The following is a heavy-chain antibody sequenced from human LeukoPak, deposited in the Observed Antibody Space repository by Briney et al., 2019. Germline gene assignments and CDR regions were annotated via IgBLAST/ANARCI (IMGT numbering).Heavy chain of an antibody. CDR3: VRGTHDYGDYGMDV. D-gene: IGHD4-17*01. V-gene: IGHV1-58*01. CDR2: IVVGSGNT. Sequence: SVKVSCKASGFTFTSSAVQWVRQARGQRLEWIGWIVVGSGNTNYAQKFQERVTVTRDMSTSTAYMELSSLRSEDTAVYYCVRGTHDYGDYGMDVWGQGTTVTVSS. J-gene: IGHJ6*02. CDR1: GFTFTSSA.